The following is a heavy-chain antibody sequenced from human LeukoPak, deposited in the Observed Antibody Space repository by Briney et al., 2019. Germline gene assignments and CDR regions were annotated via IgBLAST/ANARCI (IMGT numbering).Heavy chain of an antibody. Sequence: GGSLRLSCAASGFTFSNYWMHWVRQAPGKGLVWVSRINTDGSSTTYADSVRGRFTISRDNAKNTLYLQMNSLRAEDTAVYYCARDGYNVDAFDIWGQGTMVTVSS. J-gene: IGHJ3*02. CDR2: INTDGSST. CDR1: GFTFSNYW. CDR3: ARDGYNVDAFDI. D-gene: IGHD5-24*01. V-gene: IGHV3-74*01.